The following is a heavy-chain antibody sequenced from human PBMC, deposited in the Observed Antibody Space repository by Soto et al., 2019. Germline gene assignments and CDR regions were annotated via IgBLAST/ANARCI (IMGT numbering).Heavy chain of an antibody. V-gene: IGHV3-11*01. CDR3: ARAQYSSSSVFDY. J-gene: IGHJ4*02. CDR1: GFIFSDYY. CDR2: ISSGGYTI. Sequence: PGGSLTLSCSASGFIFSDYYMSWFRQVPGKGLEWLSYISSGGYTIYYADSVKGRFTISRDNAKNSLYLQINSLGADDTAVYYCARAQYSSSSVFDYWGQGTLVTVSS. D-gene: IGHD6-6*01.